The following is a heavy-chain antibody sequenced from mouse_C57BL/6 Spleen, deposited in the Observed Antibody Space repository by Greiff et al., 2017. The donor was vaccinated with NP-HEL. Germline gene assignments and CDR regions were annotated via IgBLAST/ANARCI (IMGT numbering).Heavy chain of an antibody. J-gene: IGHJ4*01. Sequence: EVNVVESGGDLVKPGGSLKLSCAASGFTFSSYGMSWVRQTPDKRLEWVATISSGGSYTYYPDSVKGRFTISRDNAKNTLYLQMSSLKSEDTAMDYYARETAQATYSMDYWGQGTSVTVSS. D-gene: IGHD3-2*02. CDR3: ARETAQATYSMDY. CDR2: ISSGGSYT. V-gene: IGHV5-6*01. CDR1: GFTFSSYG.